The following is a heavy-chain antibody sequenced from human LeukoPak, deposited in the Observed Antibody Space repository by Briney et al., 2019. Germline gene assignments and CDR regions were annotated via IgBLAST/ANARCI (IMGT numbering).Heavy chain of an antibody. Sequence: SETLSLTCAVYGGSFSGYYWSWIRQLPGKGLEWIGEINHSGSTNYNPSLKSRVTISVDTSKNQFSLKLSSVTAADTAVYYCARAAITGTLNFDYWGQGTLVTVSS. D-gene: IGHD1-20*01. J-gene: IGHJ4*02. CDR3: ARAAITGTLNFDY. CDR1: GGSFSGYY. CDR2: INHSGST. V-gene: IGHV4-34*01.